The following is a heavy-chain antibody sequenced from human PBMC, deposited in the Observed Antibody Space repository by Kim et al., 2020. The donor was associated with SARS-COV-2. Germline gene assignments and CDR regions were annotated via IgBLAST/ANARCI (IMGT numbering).Heavy chain of an antibody. D-gene: IGHD4-4*01. CDR1: GFTFSSYA. V-gene: IGHV3-23*01. J-gene: IGHJ4*02. Sequence: GGSLRLSCAASGFTFSSYALSWDRQAPGKGLEWVSRISASGGDTYYADSVQGRFTISRDNSKNALNLEMNSLRAEDTALYYCAKVTTLTAPFYDYCGQGTLVTVSS. CDR3: AKVTTLTAPFYDY. CDR2: ISASGGDT.